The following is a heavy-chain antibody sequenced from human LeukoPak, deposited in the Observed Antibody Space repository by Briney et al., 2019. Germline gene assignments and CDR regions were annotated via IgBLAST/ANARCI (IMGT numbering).Heavy chain of an antibody. J-gene: IGHJ4*02. CDR2: IYYSGST. CDR1: GGSISSSSYY. Sequence: PSETLSLTCTVSGGSISSSSYYWGWIRQPPGKGLEWIGSIYYSGSTYYNPSLKSRVTISVDTSKNQFSLKLSSVTAADTAVYYCARVTLAARWNPMDYWGQGTLVTVSS. V-gene: IGHV4-39*07. CDR3: ARVTLAARWNPMDY. D-gene: IGHD6-6*01.